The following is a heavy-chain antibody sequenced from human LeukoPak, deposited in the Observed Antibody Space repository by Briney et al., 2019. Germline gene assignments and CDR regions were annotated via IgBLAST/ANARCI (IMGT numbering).Heavy chain of an antibody. CDR2: INHRGSS. Sequence: PSETLSLTCAVYGESFSAYFWNWIRQAPGKPLEYIGEINHRGSSHYNPSLKTRVTLSVDTSKNQFSLKLTSVTAADMAVYFCARGSSFDGYCSAGACDAGYYDSWGQGTPVTVSS. D-gene: IGHD2-15*01. CDR3: ARGSSFDGYCSAGACDAGYYDS. CDR1: GESFSAYF. V-gene: IGHV4-34*01. J-gene: IGHJ4*02.